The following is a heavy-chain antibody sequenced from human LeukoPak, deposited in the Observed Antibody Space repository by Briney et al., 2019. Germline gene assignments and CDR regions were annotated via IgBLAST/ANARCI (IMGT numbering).Heavy chain of an antibody. Sequence: SVKVSCKASGFTFTSSAVQWVRQARGQRLEWIGWIVVGSGNTNYAQKFQERATITRDMSTSTAYMELSSLRSEDTAVYYCAAVITAAAAPVGDYWGQGTLVTVSS. CDR3: AAVITAAAAPVGDY. CDR2: IVVGSGNT. V-gene: IGHV1-58*01. D-gene: IGHD6-13*01. J-gene: IGHJ4*02. CDR1: GFTFTSSA.